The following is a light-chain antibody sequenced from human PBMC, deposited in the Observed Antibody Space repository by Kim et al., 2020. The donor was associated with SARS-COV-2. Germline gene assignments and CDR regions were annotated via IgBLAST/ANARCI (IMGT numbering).Light chain of an antibody. CDR1: SANIVACYD. J-gene: IGLJ2*01. CDR3: QSYDISLSGVV. Sequence: RVTISCTGTSANIVACYDVHWYQQLPGPATKLLIYGNSNRPSVVPDRFSGSKSGTSASLAITGLQAEDEADYYCQSYDISLSGVVFGGGTQLTVL. V-gene: IGLV1-40*01. CDR2: GNS.